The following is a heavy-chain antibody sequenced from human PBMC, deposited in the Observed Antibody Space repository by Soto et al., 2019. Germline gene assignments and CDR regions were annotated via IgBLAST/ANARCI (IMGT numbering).Heavy chain of an antibody. CDR1: GGSISSYY. CDR3: ARVYGGYLDY. J-gene: IGHJ4*02. CDR2: IYYSGST. Sequence: QVQLQESGPGLVKPSETLSLTCTVSGGSISSYYWSWIRQPPGKGLEWIGYIYYSGSTNYNPSLKVRVTISVDTSKNQFSLKLSSVTAADTAVYYCARVYGGYLDYWGQGTLVTVSS. D-gene: IGHD2-15*01. V-gene: IGHV4-59*01.